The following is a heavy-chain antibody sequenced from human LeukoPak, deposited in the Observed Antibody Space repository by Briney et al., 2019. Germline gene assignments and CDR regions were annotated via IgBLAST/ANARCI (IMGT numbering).Heavy chain of an antibody. CDR3: AKLAGYCTSTSCYGSFDY. Sequence: GESLNISCKGSGYTFTNYWVGWVRQMPGKGLEWMGIFYPGDSDTRYNPSFQGQFTISVDKSISTAFLQWSSLKASDTAMYYCAKLAGYCTSTSCYGSFDYWGQGTLVTVSS. CDR2: FYPGDSDT. J-gene: IGHJ4*02. CDR1: GYTFTNYW. V-gene: IGHV5-51*01. D-gene: IGHD2-2*03.